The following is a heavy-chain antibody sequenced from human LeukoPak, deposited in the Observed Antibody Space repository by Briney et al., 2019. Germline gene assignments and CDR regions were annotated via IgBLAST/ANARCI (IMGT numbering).Heavy chain of an antibody. V-gene: IGHV4-4*02. CDR3: AKVPLIAAPKHFDY. Sequence: SETLSLTCTVSGGSISSSNWWSWVRQPPGKGLEWIGEIYHSGSTNYNPSLKSRVTIPVDKSKNQFSLKLSSVTAADTAVYYCAKVPLIAAPKHFDYWGQGTLVTVSS. J-gene: IGHJ4*02. CDR2: IYHSGST. D-gene: IGHD6-13*01. CDR1: GGSISSSNW.